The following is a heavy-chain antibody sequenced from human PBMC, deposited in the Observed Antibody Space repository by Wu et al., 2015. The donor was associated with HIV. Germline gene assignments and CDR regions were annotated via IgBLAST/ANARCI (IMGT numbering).Heavy chain of an antibody. CDR3: ARAGYGDSDFTFWY. D-gene: IGHD4-17*01. CDR1: GYTFTSYG. CDR2: ISVHNGNT. V-gene: IGHV1-18*01. J-gene: IGHJ4*02. Sequence: QVQLVQSGAEVREPGASVKVSCKTSGYTFTSYGISWVRQAPGQGLEWMGWISVHNGNTKYAQKFQGRITVTTETSTSTAHMELRSLRSDDTAVYYCARAGYGDSDFTFWYWGQGTRVIVSS.